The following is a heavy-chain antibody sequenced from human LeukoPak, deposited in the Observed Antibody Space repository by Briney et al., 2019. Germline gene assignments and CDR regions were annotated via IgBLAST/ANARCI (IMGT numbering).Heavy chain of an antibody. D-gene: IGHD3-10*01. CDR2: ISYDGSNK. J-gene: IGHJ5*02. CDR3: ASTYGSGSYYRRSWFDP. Sequence: GGSLRLSCAASGFTFSSYAMHWVRQAPGKGLEWVAVISYDGSNKYYADSVKGRFTISRDNSKNTLYLQMNSLRAEDTAVYYCASTYGSGSYYRRSWFDPWGQGTLVTVSS. CDR1: GFTFSSYA. V-gene: IGHV3-30*04.